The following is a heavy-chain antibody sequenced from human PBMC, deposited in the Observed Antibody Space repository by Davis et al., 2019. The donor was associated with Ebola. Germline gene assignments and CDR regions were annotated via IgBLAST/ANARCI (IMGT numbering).Heavy chain of an antibody. V-gene: IGHV3-48*03. D-gene: IGHD2-8*01. CDR2: ISSSGSTI. Sequence: PGGSLRLSCAASGFTFSSYEMNWVRQAPGKGLEWVSYISSSGSTIYYADSVKGRFTISRDNAKNSLYLQMNSLRAEDTAVYYCARGYCTNGVCYTWGFDYWGQGTLVTVSS. CDR1: GFTFSSYE. J-gene: IGHJ4*02. CDR3: ARGYCTNGVCYTWGFDY.